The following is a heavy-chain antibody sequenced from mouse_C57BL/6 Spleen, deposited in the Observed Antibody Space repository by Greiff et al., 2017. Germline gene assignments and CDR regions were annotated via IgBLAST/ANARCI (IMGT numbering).Heavy chain of an antibody. Sequence: EVKLVESGGDLVKPGGSLKLSCAASGFTFSSYGMSWVRQTPDKRLEWVATISSGGSYTYYPDSVKGRFTISRDNAKNTLYLQMSSLKSEDTAMYYCARGYGYDGAWFAYWGQGTLVTVSA. CDR3: ARGYGYDGAWFAY. J-gene: IGHJ3*01. D-gene: IGHD2-2*01. V-gene: IGHV5-6*01. CDR1: GFTFSSYG. CDR2: ISSGGSYT.